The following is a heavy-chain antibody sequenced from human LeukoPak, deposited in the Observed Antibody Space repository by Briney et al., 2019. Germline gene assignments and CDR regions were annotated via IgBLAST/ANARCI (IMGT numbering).Heavy chain of an antibody. Sequence: SVKVSCKASGGTFSSYAISWVRQAPGQGLEWMGGIIPIFGTANYAQKFQGRVTITADESTSTAYMELSSLRSEDTAVYYCAKDRTDYSNYVTDWFDPWGQGTLVTVSS. V-gene: IGHV1-69*01. CDR1: GGTFSSYA. CDR3: AKDRTDYSNYVTDWFDP. CDR2: IIPIFGTA. D-gene: IGHD4-11*01. J-gene: IGHJ5*02.